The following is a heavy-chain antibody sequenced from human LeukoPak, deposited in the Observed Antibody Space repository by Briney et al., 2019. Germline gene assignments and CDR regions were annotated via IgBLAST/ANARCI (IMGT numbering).Heavy chain of an antibody. CDR3: ARDGMVGAIIGLDY. Sequence: ASVKVSCKASGYTFTGYYMHWVRQAPGQGLEWMGWINPNSGGTNYAQKFQGRVTMTRDTSTSTVYMELSSLRSEDTAVYYCARDGMVGAIIGLDYWGQGTLVTVSS. J-gene: IGHJ4*02. D-gene: IGHD1-26*01. V-gene: IGHV1-2*02. CDR2: INPNSGGT. CDR1: GYTFTGYY.